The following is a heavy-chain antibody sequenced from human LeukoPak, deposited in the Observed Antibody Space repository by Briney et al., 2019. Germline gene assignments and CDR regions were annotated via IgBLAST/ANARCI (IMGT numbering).Heavy chain of an antibody. CDR1: GGSISSSSYY. J-gene: IGHJ4*02. Sequence: PSETLSLTCTVSGGSISSSSYYWGWIRQPPGKGLEWIVSIYYSGSTYYNPSLKSRVTISVDTSKNQFSLKLSSVTAADTAVYYCATFKPNQLSSFDYWGQGTLVTVPS. CDR3: ATFKPNQLSSFDY. V-gene: IGHV4-39*01. D-gene: IGHD5-18*01. CDR2: IYYSGST.